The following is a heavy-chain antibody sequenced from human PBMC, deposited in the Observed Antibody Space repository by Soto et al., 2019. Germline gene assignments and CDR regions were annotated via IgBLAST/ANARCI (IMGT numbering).Heavy chain of an antibody. J-gene: IGHJ5*02. Sequence: PSETLSLTCSISGDSMTHNYWTWIRQPPWKGLEWIGYIYYSGSTNYSPSLKSRVTISVDTSKNQFSLRLTSVTAADTAVYYCAKQGGKYGIRSFDPWGQGTLVT. CDR1: GDSMTHNY. CDR3: AKQGGKYGIRSFDP. V-gene: IGHV4-59*08. CDR2: IYYSGST. D-gene: IGHD1-1*01.